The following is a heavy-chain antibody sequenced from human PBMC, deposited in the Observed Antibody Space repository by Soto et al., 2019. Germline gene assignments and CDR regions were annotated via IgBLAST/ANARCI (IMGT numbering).Heavy chain of an antibody. D-gene: IGHD1-26*01. Sequence: GGSLRLSCAASGFTFSNAWMSWVRQAPGKGLEWVGRIKSKTDGGTTDYAAPVKGRFTISRDDSKNTLYLQMNSLKTEDTAVYYCTTGNSGSFSDDAFDIWGQGTMVTVSS. CDR1: GFTFSNAW. CDR2: IKSKTDGGTT. CDR3: TTGNSGSFSDDAFDI. J-gene: IGHJ3*02. V-gene: IGHV3-15*01.